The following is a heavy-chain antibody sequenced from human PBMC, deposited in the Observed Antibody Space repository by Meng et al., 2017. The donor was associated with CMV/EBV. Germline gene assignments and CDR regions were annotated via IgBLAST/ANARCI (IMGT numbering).Heavy chain of an antibody. J-gene: IGHJ6*02. Sequence: SVKVSCKASGGTFSSYAISWVRQAPGQGLEWMGGIIPILGIANYAQKFQGRVTITADKSTSTAYMELSSLRSEDTAVYYCAREAPNVVRDYGMDVWGQGTTVTVSS. V-gene: IGHV1-69*10. CDR1: GGTFSSYA. CDR3: AREAPNVVRDYGMDV. CDR2: IIPILGIA. D-gene: IGHD3-10*01.